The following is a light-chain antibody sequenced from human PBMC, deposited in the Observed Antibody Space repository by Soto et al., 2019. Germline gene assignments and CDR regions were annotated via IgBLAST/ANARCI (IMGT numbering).Light chain of an antibody. CDR2: LEGRGSY. Sequence: QLVLTQSSSASASLGSSVMLTCTLSSGHSSYIIAWHQQQPGKAPRYLMNLEGRGSYNKGSGIPDRFSGSSSGPDRYLTISNLQFEDEADYYCETWDSNTWVFGGGTKVTVL. J-gene: IGLJ3*02. CDR3: ETWDSNTWV. CDR1: SGHSSYI. V-gene: IGLV4-60*02.